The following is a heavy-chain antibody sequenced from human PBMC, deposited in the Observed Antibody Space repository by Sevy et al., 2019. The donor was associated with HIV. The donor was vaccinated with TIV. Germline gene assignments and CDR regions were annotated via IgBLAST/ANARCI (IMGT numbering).Heavy chain of an antibody. CDR3: ARSEYYYGSKVDV. Sequence: GESLKISCKGSGYSFTSYWIGWVRQMPGKGLEWMGIIYPGDSDTSYSPSFQGQVTISADKSISTAYLQWSSLKASDTAMYYCARSEYYYGSKVDVWGQGTTVTVSS. CDR2: IYPGDSDT. D-gene: IGHD3-10*01. CDR1: GYSFTSYW. J-gene: IGHJ6*02. V-gene: IGHV5-51*01.